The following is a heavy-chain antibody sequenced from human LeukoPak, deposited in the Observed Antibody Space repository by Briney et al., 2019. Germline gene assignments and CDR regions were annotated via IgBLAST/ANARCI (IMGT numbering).Heavy chain of an antibody. CDR3: SRDHHPSYYLPDY. D-gene: IGHD1-26*01. CDR2: IKEDGSEK. J-gene: IGHJ4*02. CDR1: GFTFSSYW. V-gene: IGHV3-7*04. Sequence: GGSLRLSCAVSGFTFSSYWMTWVRQAPGKGLEWVASIKEDGSEKYYEDSVKGRFTISRDNAKNSLYLQMNSLRAEDTAVYYCSRDHHPSYYLPDYWGQGTLVTVSS.